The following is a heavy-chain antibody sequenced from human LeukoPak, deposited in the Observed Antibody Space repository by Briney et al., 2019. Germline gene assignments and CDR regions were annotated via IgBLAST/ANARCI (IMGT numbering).Heavy chain of an antibody. CDR1: GGSISSSSYY. V-gene: IGHV4-39*07. CDR2: IYYSGST. D-gene: IGHD3-22*01. J-gene: IGHJ4*02. Sequence: SETLSLTCTVSGGSISSSSYYWGWIRQPPGKGLEWIGSIYYSGSTYYNPSLKSRVTISVDASKNQFSLKLSSVTAADTAGYYCASTRRGGYYRSGGYFDYWGQGTLVTVSS. CDR3: ASTRRGGYYRSGGYFDY.